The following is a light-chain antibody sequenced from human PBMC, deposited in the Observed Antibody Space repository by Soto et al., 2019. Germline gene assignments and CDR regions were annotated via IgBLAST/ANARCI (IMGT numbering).Light chain of an antibody. CDR1: SSNIGAPYD. Sequence: QSVPTQPPSVSGAPGQRVTISCSGSSSNIGAPYDVHWYQHLPGTAPKLLLSGNDNRPSGVPDRFSGSRSGTSASLAITGLQAEDEADYYCQSYDSSLSAWVFGGGTKVTVL. CDR3: QSYDSSLSAWV. CDR2: GND. V-gene: IGLV1-40*01. J-gene: IGLJ3*02.